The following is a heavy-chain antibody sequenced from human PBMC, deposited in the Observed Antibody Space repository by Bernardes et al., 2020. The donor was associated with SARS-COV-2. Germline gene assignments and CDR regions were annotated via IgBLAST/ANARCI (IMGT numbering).Heavy chain of an antibody. CDR1: GFTFRSYG. D-gene: IGHD3-16*01. CDR3: AGDWGRGNSYYFDY. V-gene: IGHV3-21*04. CDR2: ISSSFYI. J-gene: IGHJ4*02. Sequence: GGSLRLSCAASGFTFRSYGMNWVRQAPGKGLEWVSSISSSFYIFYADSLKGRFTISRDNAKNALYLQMDDLRAEDTAVYYCAGDWGRGNSYYFDYWGQGTLVTVSS.